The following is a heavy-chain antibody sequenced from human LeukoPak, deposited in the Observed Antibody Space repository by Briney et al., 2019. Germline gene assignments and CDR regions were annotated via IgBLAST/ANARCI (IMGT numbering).Heavy chain of an antibody. Sequence: ASVKVSCKASGYTFTGYYMHWVRQASGQGLEWMGWINPNSGGTNYAQKFQGRVTMTRDTSISTAYMELSRLRSDDTAVYYCARAGGYDRNWFDPWGQGTLVTVSS. V-gene: IGHV1-2*02. CDR1: GYTFTGYY. CDR2: INPNSGGT. D-gene: IGHD5-12*01. CDR3: ARAGGYDRNWFDP. J-gene: IGHJ5*02.